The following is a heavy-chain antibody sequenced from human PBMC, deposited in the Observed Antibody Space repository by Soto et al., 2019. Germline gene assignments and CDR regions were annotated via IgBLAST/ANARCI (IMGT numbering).Heavy chain of an antibody. V-gene: IGHV3-23*01. CDR3: AKASIEYSDSVGH. CDR2: ISARGGSS. Sequence: EVQLLESGGDLVQPGGSLRLACAASGFSFSSYAMVWVRQAPGKGLEWVSVISARGGSSYFADSVKGRFTISRDNSKNVLSLEMNSLRAADTGTFFCAKASIEYSDSVGHRGQGTLVLVSS. D-gene: IGHD5-12*01. J-gene: IGHJ4*02. CDR1: GFSFSSYA.